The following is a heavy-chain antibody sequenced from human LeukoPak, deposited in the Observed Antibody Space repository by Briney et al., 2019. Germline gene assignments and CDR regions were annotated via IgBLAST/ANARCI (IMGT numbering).Heavy chain of an antibody. Sequence: GGSLRLSCAASGFTFSSYGMHWVRQAPGKGLEWVAFIRNDGSNKSYADSVKGRFTISRDNSKNTLYLQMNSLRAEDTAVYYCARVKRWLQEIDYWGQGTLVTVSS. J-gene: IGHJ4*02. CDR1: GFTFSSYG. D-gene: IGHD5-24*01. CDR2: IRNDGSNK. V-gene: IGHV3-30*02. CDR3: ARVKRWLQEIDY.